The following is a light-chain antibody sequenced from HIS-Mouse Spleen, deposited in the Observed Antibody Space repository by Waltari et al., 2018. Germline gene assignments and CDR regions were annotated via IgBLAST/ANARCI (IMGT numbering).Light chain of an antibody. CDR3: SSYTSSSFNVV. CDR2: EVS. V-gene: IGLV2-14*01. CDR1: SSDVGGYNY. J-gene: IGLJ2*01. Sequence: QSALTQPASVSGSPGQSITISCTGTSSDVGGYNYVSWYQQHPGKAPKRMIYEVSNRPSGVSSRVSGSKSGNTASLTISGLQAEDEADYYCSSYTSSSFNVVFGGGTKLTVL.